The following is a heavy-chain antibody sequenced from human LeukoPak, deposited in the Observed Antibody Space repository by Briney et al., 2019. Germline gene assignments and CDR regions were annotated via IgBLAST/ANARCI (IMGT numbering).Heavy chain of an antibody. Sequence: PGGSLRLSCSASGFTFSSYAMHWVRQAPGKGLEYVSAISSNGGSTYYADSVKGRFTISRDNSKNTLYLQVSSLRAEDTAVCYCVKLGGYYGSGTHYYDYWGQGTLVTVSS. CDR2: ISSNGGST. V-gene: IGHV3-64D*06. CDR1: GFTFSSYA. D-gene: IGHD3-10*01. J-gene: IGHJ4*02. CDR3: VKLGGYYGSGTHYYDY.